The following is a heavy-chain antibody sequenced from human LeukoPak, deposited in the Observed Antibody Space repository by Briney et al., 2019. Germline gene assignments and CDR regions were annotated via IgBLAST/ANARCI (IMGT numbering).Heavy chain of an antibody. Sequence: SETLSLTCTVSGGSISSCYWSWIRQPAGKGLEWIGRIYTSGSANYNPSLKSRVTISVDTSKNQFSLKLSSVTAADTAVYYCARSYGSGNYFDYWGQGTLVTVSS. D-gene: IGHD3-10*01. V-gene: IGHV4-4*07. CDR1: GGSISSCY. CDR3: ARSYGSGNYFDY. J-gene: IGHJ4*02. CDR2: IYTSGSA.